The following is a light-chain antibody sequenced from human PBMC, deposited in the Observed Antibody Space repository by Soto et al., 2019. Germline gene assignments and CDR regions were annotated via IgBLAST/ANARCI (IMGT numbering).Light chain of an antibody. CDR1: SSDVGSYNY. Sequence: QSALTQPASVSGSPGQSITISCTGTSSDVGSYNYVSWYQQYPGKAPKLMIFAVSNRPSGVPDRFSGSKSGNTASLTVSGLQAEDEADYYCSSYAGSNNLVFGGGTQLTVL. V-gene: IGLV2-8*01. CDR3: SSYAGSNNLV. J-gene: IGLJ3*02. CDR2: AVS.